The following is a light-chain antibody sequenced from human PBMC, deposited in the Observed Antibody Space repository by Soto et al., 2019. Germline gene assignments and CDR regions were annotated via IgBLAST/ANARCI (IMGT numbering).Light chain of an antibody. Sequence: QSALIQPRSVSGSPGQSVTISCTGTSSDVGVYKYVSWYRQHPGKAPKLMIYDVITRPSGVPDRFSGSKSGNTASLTISGLQADDEADYYCCSYAGDYPFVFGSGTKVTVL. V-gene: IGLV2-11*01. CDR1: SSDVGVYKY. CDR3: CSYAGDYPFV. J-gene: IGLJ1*01. CDR2: DVI.